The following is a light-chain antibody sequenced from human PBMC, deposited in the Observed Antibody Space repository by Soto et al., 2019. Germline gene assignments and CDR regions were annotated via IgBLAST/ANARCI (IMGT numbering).Light chain of an antibody. CDR1: SVHSNYA. V-gene: IGLV4-69*01. J-gene: IGLJ2*01. Sequence: QLVLTQSPSASASLGASVKLTCTLSSVHSNYAIAWHQQQPEKGPRFLMKLNSDGSHSKGDGIPDRFSGSSSGAERYLTISTLQSEDEADYYCQTWVTGIHIFGGGTKLTVL. CDR2: LNSDGSH. CDR3: QTWVTGIHI.